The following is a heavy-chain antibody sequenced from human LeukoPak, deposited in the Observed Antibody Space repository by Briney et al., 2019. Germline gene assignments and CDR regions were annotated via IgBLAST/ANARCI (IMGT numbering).Heavy chain of an antibody. CDR2: IYYSGRT. V-gene: IGHV4-39*01. J-gene: IGHJ4*02. D-gene: IGHD5-12*01. CDR3: ARSLHIVATISPLFDY. Sequence: SETLSLTCTVSGGSINTTSYYWGWIRQPPGKGLECIGTIYYSGRTYYNPSPKSRVTISVDTSKNQFSLKLSSVTAADTAVYYCARSLHIVATISPLFDYWGQGTLVTVSS. CDR1: GGSINTTSYY.